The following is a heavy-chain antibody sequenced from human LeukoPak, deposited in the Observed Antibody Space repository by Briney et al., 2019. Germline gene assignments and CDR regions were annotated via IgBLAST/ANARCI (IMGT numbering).Heavy chain of an antibody. J-gene: IGHJ6*02. D-gene: IGHD3-3*01. CDR1: GGSISSSSYY. V-gene: IGHV4-39*01. Sequence: SETLSLTCTVSGGSISSSSYYWGWIRQPPGKGLEWIGSIYYSGSTYYNPSLKSRVTISVDTSKNQFSLKLSSVTAADTAVYYCARAGRRSLDLDGMDVWGQGTTVTVSS. CDR3: ARAGRRSLDLDGMDV. CDR2: IYYSGST.